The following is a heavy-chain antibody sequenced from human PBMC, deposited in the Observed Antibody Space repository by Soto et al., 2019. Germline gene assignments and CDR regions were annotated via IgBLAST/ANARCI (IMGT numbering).Heavy chain of an antibody. CDR1: GYSISRGYY. V-gene: IGHV4-31*02. CDR2: IYYSGGT. J-gene: IGHJ6*02. Sequence: GYSISRGYYCIRKRKNPGKGLEWIGYIYYSGGTYENPPLKSRVTISVDTSKNQFSLKLSSVTAADTAVYYCARGGDIVYFDWPPAEQWGMDVRGQGTTVPVSS. D-gene: IGHD3-9*01. CDR3: ARGGDIVYFDWPPAEQWGMDV.